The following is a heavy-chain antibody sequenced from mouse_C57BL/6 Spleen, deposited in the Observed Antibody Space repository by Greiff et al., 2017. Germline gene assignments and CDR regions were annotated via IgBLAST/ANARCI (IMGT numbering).Heavy chain of an antibody. J-gene: IGHJ4*01. Sequence: VQLQQSGAELVRPGTSVKVSCKASGYAFTNHLIEWVKQRPGQGLEWIGVINPGSGGTNYNEKFKGKATLTADKSSSTAYMQLSSLTSEAAAVYCCARSWDDNYGDAMDYWGQGTSVTVSS. CDR2: INPGSGGT. CDR3: ARSWDDNYGDAMDY. CDR1: GYAFTNHL. V-gene: IGHV1-54*01. D-gene: IGHD2-1*01.